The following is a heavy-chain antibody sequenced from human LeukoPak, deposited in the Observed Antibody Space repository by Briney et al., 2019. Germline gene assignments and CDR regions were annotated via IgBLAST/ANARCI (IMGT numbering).Heavy chain of an antibody. D-gene: IGHD3-16*01. J-gene: IGHJ4*02. CDR1: GFTFSNYY. CDR2: ISSSGSTI. V-gene: IGHV3-11*04. CDR3: ARSESFHYDDVWGRVDY. Sequence: PGGSLRLSCAASGFTFSNYYMSWIRQAPGKGLEWVSYISSSGSTIYYADSVKGRFTISRDNAKNSLYLQMNSLRAEDTAVYYCARSESFHYDDVWGRVDYWGQGTLVTVSS.